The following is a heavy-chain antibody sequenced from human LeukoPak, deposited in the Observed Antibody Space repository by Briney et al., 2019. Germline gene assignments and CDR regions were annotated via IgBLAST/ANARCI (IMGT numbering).Heavy chain of an antibody. D-gene: IGHD3-10*01. CDR3: ARGSRVGRGVDGDY. V-gene: IGHV1-8*01. J-gene: IGHJ4*02. Sequence: ASVKVSCKASGYTFTTSDINWVRQPTGQGLEWLGWMNPDTGDTGYAQNFQGRVTMTRDTSISTAYMELSSLRSEDTAVYYCARGSRVGRGVDGDYWGQGTLVTVSS. CDR1: GYTFTTSD. CDR2: MNPDTGDT.